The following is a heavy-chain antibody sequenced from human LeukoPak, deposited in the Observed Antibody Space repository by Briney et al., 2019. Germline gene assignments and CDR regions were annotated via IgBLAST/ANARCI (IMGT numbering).Heavy chain of an antibody. D-gene: IGHD2-2*01. CDR2: IYYSGST. J-gene: IGHJ4*02. CDR3: ARPRYCSSTSCSQAFDY. CDR1: GGSMISSSYY. Sequence: SETLSLTCTVSGGSMISSSYYWGWIRQPPGKGLEWIGSIYYSGSTYYNPSLKSRVTISVDTSKNQFSLKLSSVTAADTAVYYCARPRYCSSTSCSQAFDYWGQGTLVTVSS. V-gene: IGHV4-39*01.